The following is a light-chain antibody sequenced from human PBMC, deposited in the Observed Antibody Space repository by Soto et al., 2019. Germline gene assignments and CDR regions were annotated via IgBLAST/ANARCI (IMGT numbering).Light chain of an antibody. J-gene: IGKJ1*01. CDR1: QNINSG. V-gene: IGKV1-5*01. CDR2: DAS. CDR3: QHYNSYSEA. Sequence: DIQMTQSPSTLSASIGDRVTITCRASQNINSGLAWYKQKPGKAPNIMIYDASNLESGVPSRVRGSGSGTEFSLTITSLKPDDFETYYCQHYNSYSEAFGQGTKVDIK.